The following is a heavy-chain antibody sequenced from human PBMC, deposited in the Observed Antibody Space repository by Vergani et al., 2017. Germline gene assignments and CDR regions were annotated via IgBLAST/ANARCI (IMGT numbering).Heavy chain of an antibody. CDR3: ARDLTIVREVTKGYYYGMDV. Sequence: QVQLQESGPGLVKPSETLSLTCTVSGGSISSYYWSWIRQPSGKGLEWVGYIYYSGRTNYNPSLKSRVTISVDTSKNQFSLKLSSVTAADTAVYYCARDLTIVREVTKGYYYGMDVWGQGTTVTVSS. D-gene: IGHD3-10*01. J-gene: IGHJ6*02. CDR2: IYYSGRT. CDR1: GGSISSYY. V-gene: IGHV4-59*01.